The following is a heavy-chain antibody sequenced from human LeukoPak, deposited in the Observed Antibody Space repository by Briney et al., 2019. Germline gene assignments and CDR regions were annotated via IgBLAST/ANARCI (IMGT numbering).Heavy chain of an antibody. Sequence: VKVSCKASGYSFTSYAINWVRQAPGQGLEWMRWISAYNGNTDYAQKLQDRVTMTTDTATSTAYMELRSLTSDDTAVYYCARDPLRSTWSTYYNALDVWGQGTTVTVSS. CDR2: ISAYNGNT. CDR3: ARDPLRSTWSTYYNALDV. CDR1: GYSFTSYA. D-gene: IGHD6-13*01. V-gene: IGHV1-18*01. J-gene: IGHJ6*02.